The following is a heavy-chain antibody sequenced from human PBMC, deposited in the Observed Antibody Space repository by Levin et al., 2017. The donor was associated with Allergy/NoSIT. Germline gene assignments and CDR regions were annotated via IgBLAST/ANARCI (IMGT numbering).Heavy chain of an antibody. CDR2: ISISGDDT. Sequence: PSETLSLTCAVSGLAFSKHAFTWVRQAPGKGLEWVSSISISGDDTYYADFVKGRFTISRDNSKNTLYMDMHSLRADDTAIYYCANEIRPNDHWGQGTLVTVSS. CDR3: ANEIRPNDH. J-gene: IGHJ4*02. CDR1: GLAFSKHA. V-gene: IGHV3-23*01.